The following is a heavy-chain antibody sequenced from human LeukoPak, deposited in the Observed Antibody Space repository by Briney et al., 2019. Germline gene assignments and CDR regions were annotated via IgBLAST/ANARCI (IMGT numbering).Heavy chain of an antibody. V-gene: IGHV3-21*01. CDR2: ISSSSSYI. J-gene: IGHJ4*02. CDR3: ARAEGITIFGVVTLTYFDY. CDR1: GFTFSSYS. Sequence: GGSLRLSCAASGFTFSSYSMNWVRQAPGKGLEWVSSISSSSSYIYYADSVKGRFTISRDNAKNSPYLQMNSLRAEDTAVYYCARAEGITIFGVVTLTYFDYWGQGTLVTVSS. D-gene: IGHD3-3*01.